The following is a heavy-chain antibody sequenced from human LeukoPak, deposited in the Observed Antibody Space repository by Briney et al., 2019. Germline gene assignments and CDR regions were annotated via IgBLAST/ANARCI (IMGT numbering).Heavy chain of an antibody. Sequence: GGSLRLSCAASGFTVSSNYMSWVRQAPGKGLEWVSVMYSGGSTYYADSVKGRFTISRDNSKNTLYLQMNSLRAEDTAVYYCARGSKDRYPEYWGQGTLVTVSS. CDR2: MYSGGST. D-gene: IGHD2-15*01. CDR1: GFTVSSNY. J-gene: IGHJ4*02. V-gene: IGHV3-53*01. CDR3: ARGSKDRYPEY.